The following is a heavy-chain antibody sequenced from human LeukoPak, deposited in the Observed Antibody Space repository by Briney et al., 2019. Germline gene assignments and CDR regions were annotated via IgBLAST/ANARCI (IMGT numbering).Heavy chain of an antibody. CDR2: INSDGSST. J-gene: IGHJ6*03. D-gene: IGHD3-3*01. V-gene: IGHV3-74*01. CDR1: GFTFSSYW. CDR3: ARGLWSGYYTRDYYYYYMDV. Sequence: GGSLRLSCAASGFTFSSYWMHWVRQAPGKGLVWVSRINSDGSSTSYADSVKGRFTISRDNAKNTLDLQMNSLRAEDTAVYYCARGLWSGYYTRDYYYYYMDVWGKGTTVTVSS.